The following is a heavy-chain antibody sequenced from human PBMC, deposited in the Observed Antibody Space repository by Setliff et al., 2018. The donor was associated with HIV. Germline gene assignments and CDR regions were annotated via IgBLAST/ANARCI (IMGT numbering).Heavy chain of an antibody. CDR3: ASTYYYDSLHFHH. Sequence: LSLTCTVSGGSISSHYWSWIRQPPGKGLEWIGYIYYSGSTNYNPSLKSRVTMSVDTSKNQFSLKLSSVTAADTAVYYCASTYYYDSLHFHHWGQGTLVTVSS. D-gene: IGHD3-22*01. V-gene: IGHV4-59*11. J-gene: IGHJ1*01. CDR1: GGSISSHY. CDR2: IYYSGST.